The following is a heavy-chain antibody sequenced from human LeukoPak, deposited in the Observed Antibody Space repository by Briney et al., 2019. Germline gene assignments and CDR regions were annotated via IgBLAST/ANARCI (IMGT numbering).Heavy chain of an antibody. Sequence: SETLSLTCSVSGDSLYPHYWNWIRQPPGKGLEWLGFVYAAGATNYSPSLKSRVTIFVDTSKNQFSLRLTSATAADTAVYYCARGILGGRPGRFDSWGQGILVTVSS. J-gene: IGHJ4*02. V-gene: IGHV4-4*08. CDR3: ARGILGGRPGRFDS. CDR1: GDSLYPHY. CDR2: VYAAGAT. D-gene: IGHD2/OR15-2a*01.